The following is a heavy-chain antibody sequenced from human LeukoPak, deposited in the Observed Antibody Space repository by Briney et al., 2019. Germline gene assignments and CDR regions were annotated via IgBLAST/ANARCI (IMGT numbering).Heavy chain of an antibody. CDR3: ATGYSSAVAVGYYFDS. Sequence: GGSLRLSCAASGFTFSSYSMNWVRQAPGKGLEWVSSISTSSSYIYYADSVKGRFTISRDNAKNSLYLQMNSLRAEDTAVYYCATGYSSAVAVGYYFDSWGQGTLVTVSS. CDR2: ISTSSSYI. V-gene: IGHV3-21*01. CDR1: GFTFSSYS. D-gene: IGHD6-19*01. J-gene: IGHJ4*02.